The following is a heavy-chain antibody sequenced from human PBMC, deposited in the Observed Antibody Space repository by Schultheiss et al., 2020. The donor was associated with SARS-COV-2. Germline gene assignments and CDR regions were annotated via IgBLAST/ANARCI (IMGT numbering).Heavy chain of an antibody. D-gene: IGHD3-22*01. CDR2: INPNSGGT. CDR3: ARELPEDTMRGLWAFDI. J-gene: IGHJ3*02. CDR1: GYTFTSYG. Sequence: ASVKVSCKASGYTFTSYGISWVRQAPGQGLEWMGGINPNSGGTNYAQKFQGRVTMTRDTSTSTVYMELSRLRSDDTAVYYCARELPEDTMRGLWAFDIWGQGTMVTVSS. V-gene: IGHV1-2*02.